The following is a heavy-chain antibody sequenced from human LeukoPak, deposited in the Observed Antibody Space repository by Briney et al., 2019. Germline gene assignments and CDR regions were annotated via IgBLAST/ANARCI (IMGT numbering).Heavy chain of an antibody. D-gene: IGHD2-21*02. J-gene: IGHJ4*02. Sequence: ASVKVSCKASGYTFTGYYMHWVRQAPGQGLEWMGWINPNSGGTNYAQKFQGRVTMTRDTSISTAYMELSRLRSDDTAVYYCARDPRWGVVVTAIPFDYWGQGTLVTVSS. CDR2: INPNSGGT. CDR3: ARDPRWGVVVTAIPFDY. CDR1: GYTFTGYY. V-gene: IGHV1-2*02.